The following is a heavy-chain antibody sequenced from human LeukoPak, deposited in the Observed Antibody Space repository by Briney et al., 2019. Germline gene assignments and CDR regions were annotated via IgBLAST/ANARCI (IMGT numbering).Heavy chain of an antibody. V-gene: IGHV4-59*01. CDR3: ARVGRFLEWLPLRAFDI. D-gene: IGHD3-3*01. J-gene: IGHJ3*02. Sequence: SETLSLTCTVSGGSISSFYWSWIRQPPGKGLEWIGYIYYSGSTNYNPSLKSRVTISVDTSKNQFSLKLSSVTAADTAVYYCARVGRFLEWLPLRAFDIWGQGTMVTVSS. CDR1: GGSISSFY. CDR2: IYYSGST.